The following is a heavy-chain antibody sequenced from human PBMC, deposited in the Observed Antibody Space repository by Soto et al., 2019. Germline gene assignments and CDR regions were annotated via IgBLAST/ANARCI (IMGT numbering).Heavy chain of an antibody. Sequence: GGSLRLSCAASGFTFSSYGMHWVRQAPGKGLEWVAVISYDGSNKYYADSVKGRFTISRDNSKNTLYLQMNSLRAEDTAVYYCAKGRLSNPYYYDSSGYYYSTWGQGTLVTVSS. CDR3: AKGRLSNPYYYDSSGYYYST. D-gene: IGHD3-22*01. CDR2: ISYDGSNK. J-gene: IGHJ4*02. V-gene: IGHV3-30*18. CDR1: GFTFSSYG.